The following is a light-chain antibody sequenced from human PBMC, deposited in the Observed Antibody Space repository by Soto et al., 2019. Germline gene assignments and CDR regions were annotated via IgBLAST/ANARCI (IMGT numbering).Light chain of an antibody. CDR3: HQYNNWTRYT. Sequence: EIVMTQSPATLSVSPGERATLSCRASQSVSSNLSWYQQKPGQAPRLLIYGASTRATGIPARFSGSGSGTEFPLPISSLQSEDFAVYYCHQYNNWTRYTFGQGTKLEIK. J-gene: IGKJ2*01. CDR2: GAS. CDR1: QSVSSN. V-gene: IGKV3-15*01.